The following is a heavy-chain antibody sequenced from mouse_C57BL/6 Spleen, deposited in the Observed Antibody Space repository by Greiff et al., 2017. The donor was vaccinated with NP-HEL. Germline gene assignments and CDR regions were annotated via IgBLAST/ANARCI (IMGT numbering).Heavy chain of an antibody. CDR2: IDPSDSYH. D-gene: IGHD2-1*01. CDR1: GYTFTSYW. V-gene: IGHV1-69*01. J-gene: IGHJ2*01. Sequence: VQLQQPGAELVMPGASVKLSCKASGYTFTSYWMHWVKQRPGQGLEWIGEIDPSDSYHNYNQKFKGKSTLTVDKSSSTAYMQLSILTSEDSAVYYCARMSGNYVYWGQGTTLTVSS. CDR3: ARMSGNYVY.